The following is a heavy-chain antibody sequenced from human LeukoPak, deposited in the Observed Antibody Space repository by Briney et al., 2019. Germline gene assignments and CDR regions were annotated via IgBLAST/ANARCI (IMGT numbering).Heavy chain of an antibody. CDR3: ARVGPSSGWHVY. CDR2: IIPIFGTA. CDR1: GGTFSSYA. D-gene: IGHD6-19*01. V-gene: IGHV1-69*13. Sequence: SVNVSCKASGGTFSSYAISWVRQAPGQGLEWMGGIIPIFGTANYAQKFQGRVTITADESTSTAYMELSSLRSEDTAVYYCARVGPSSGWHVYWGQGTLVTVSS. J-gene: IGHJ4*02.